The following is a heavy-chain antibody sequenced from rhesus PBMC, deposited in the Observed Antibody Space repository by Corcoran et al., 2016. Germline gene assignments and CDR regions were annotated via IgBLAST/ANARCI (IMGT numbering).Heavy chain of an antibody. CDR3: AREGIAAAGTGYYGLDS. J-gene: IGHJ6*01. CDR1: GGSISGYYY. CDR2: IFGNSAST. V-gene: IGHV4-73*01. D-gene: IGHD6-25*01. Sequence: QVQLQQWGEGLVKPSETLSLTCAVYGGSISGYYYWSWIRQPPGKGLEWIGYIFGNSASTNYNPSLKNRVTSSKDTSKNQFSLKLSSVTAADTAVYYWAREGIAAAGTGYYGLDSWGQGVVVTVSS.